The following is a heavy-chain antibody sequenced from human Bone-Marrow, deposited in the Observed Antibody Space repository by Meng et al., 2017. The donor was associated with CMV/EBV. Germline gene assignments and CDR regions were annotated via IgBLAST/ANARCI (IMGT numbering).Heavy chain of an antibody. CDR1: GFTFGDHT. CDR2: ISSSSSYI. CDR3: ARGPYCSSTSCYTPYFDY. Sequence: GESLKISCTASGFTFGDHTMSWVRQAPGKGLEWVSSISSSSSYIYYADSVKGRFTISRDNAKNSLYLQMNSLRAEDAAVYYCARGPYCSSTSCYTPYFDYWGQGTLVTVSS. J-gene: IGHJ4*02. D-gene: IGHD2-2*02. V-gene: IGHV3-21*01.